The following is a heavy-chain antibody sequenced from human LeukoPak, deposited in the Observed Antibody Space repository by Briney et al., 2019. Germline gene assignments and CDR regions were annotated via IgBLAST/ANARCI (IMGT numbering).Heavy chain of an antibody. D-gene: IGHD2-2*01. CDR2: ISGSGGST. CDR1: GFTFSSYA. CDR3: AKGVVVPAATGPAYYYYYGMDV. V-gene: IGHV3-23*01. J-gene: IGHJ6*02. Sequence: GGSLRLSCAASGFTFSSYAMSWVRQAPGKGLEWFSAISGSGGSTYYADSVKGRFTISRDNSKNTLYLQMNSLRAEDTAVYYCAKGVVVPAATGPAYYYYYGMDVWGQGTTVTVSS.